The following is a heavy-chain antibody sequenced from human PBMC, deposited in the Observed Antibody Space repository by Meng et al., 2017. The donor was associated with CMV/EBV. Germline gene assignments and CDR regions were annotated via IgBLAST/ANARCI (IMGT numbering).Heavy chain of an antibody. CDR1: GGSISSYY. CDR2: IYTSGST. D-gene: IGHD4-17*01. V-gene: IGHV4-4*07. Sequence: QVQLQVSGPGLVKPSETPSLPCHVSGGSISSYYWSWIRQPAGKGLEWIGRIYTSGSTNYNPSLKSRVTMSVDTSKNQFSLKLSSVTAADTAVYYCARGPEVDYGDYVGLDYWGQGTLVTVSS. J-gene: IGHJ4*02. CDR3: ARGPEVDYGDYVGLDY.